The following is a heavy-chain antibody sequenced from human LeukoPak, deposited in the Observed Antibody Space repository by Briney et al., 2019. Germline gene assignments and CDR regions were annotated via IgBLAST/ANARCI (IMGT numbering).Heavy chain of an antibody. J-gene: IGHJ6*03. V-gene: IGHV3-48*03. CDR1: GFTFSSYE. CDR2: ISSSGSTI. Sequence: PGGSLRLSCAASGFTFSSYEMNWVRQAPGKGLEWVSYISSSGSTIYYADSVKGRFTISRDNAKNTLYLQLNSLGAEDTAVYYCARGGFCSGGSCPVDYYYYMDVWGKGTTVTVSS. D-gene: IGHD2-15*01. CDR3: ARGGFCSGGSCPVDYYYYMDV.